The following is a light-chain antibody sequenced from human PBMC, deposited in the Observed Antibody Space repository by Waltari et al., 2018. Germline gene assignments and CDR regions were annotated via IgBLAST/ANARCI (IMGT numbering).Light chain of an antibody. CDR2: DGS. CDR1: QDINNY. Sequence: QMTQSPSSLSASVGDRVTITCQESQDINNYLNWYQQKPGKAPKLLIYDGSTLQPGVPSRFSGSGFATEFTLTISSLQPEDIATYYCQQYDNLGLTFGGGTRVEIK. J-gene: IGKJ4*01. CDR3: QQYDNLGLT. V-gene: IGKV1-33*01.